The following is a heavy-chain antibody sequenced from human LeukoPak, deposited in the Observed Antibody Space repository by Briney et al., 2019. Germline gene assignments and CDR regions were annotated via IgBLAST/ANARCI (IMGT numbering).Heavy chain of an antibody. J-gene: IGHJ4*02. CDR3: ARGRSYCSGSSCYVRYFDY. D-gene: IGHD2-2*01. CDR1: GFTFSSYW. Sequence: GGSLRPSCAASGFTFSSYWMTWVRQAPGKGLEWVANIKQDGSEKYYVDSVKGRFTISRDNGKNSLYLQMNSLRAEDTAVYYCARGRSYCSGSSCYVRYFDYWGQGTLVTVSS. V-gene: IGHV3-7*01. CDR2: IKQDGSEK.